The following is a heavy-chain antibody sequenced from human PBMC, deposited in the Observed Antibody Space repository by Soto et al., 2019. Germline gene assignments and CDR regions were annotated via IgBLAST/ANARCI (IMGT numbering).Heavy chain of an antibody. CDR3: ARLPVDTITSLDY. CDR2: INSDGSSI. V-gene: IGHV3-74*01. J-gene: IGHJ4*02. Sequence: PGGSLRLSCATSGFTFRRYCMHWVRQVPGKGLVWVSRINSDGSSISYSDSVKGRFTISRDNAKNTWYVQMNSLRVEDTAVYYCARLPVDTITSLDYWGQGTLVTVSS. D-gene: IGHD3-3*01. CDR1: GFTFRRYC.